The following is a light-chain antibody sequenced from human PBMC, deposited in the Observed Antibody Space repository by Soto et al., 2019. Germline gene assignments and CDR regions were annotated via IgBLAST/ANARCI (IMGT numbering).Light chain of an antibody. CDR3: SSYTSSSTLVL. CDR2: DVI. CDR1: SSDVGGYNY. V-gene: IGLV2-14*03. J-gene: IGLJ2*01. Sequence: QSALTQPASVSGSPGQSITISCTGTSSDVGGYNYVSWYQHHPGKAPKLMIYDVINRPSGVSNRFSGSKSGNTASLTISGLQAEYEADYYCSSYTSSSTLVLFGGGTKLTVL.